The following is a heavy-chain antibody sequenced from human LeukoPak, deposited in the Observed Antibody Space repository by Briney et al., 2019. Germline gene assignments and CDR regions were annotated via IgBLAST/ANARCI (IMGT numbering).Heavy chain of an antibody. J-gene: IGHJ2*01. D-gene: IGHD4-17*01. CDR3: ARYYGDYVGWYFDL. CDR1: GGSISSYY. Sequence: SETLSLTCTVSGGSISSYYWSWIRQPPGKGLEWIGYIYYSGSTNYNPSLKSRVTISVDTSKNQFSLKLSSVTAADTAVYYCARYYGDYVGWYFDLWGRGTLVTVSS. CDR2: IYYSGST. V-gene: IGHV4-59*01.